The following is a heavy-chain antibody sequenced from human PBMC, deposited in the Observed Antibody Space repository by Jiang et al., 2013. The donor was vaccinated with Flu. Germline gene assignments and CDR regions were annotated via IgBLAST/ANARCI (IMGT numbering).Heavy chain of an antibody. Sequence: GLVKPSETLSLTCTVSGDSINKYYWSWIRQPPGKGLEWIGYIYYSGSTNNNPSLKSRVHLSMDTSNNRFSLELTSVTAADTAIYYCARHSTGSWFYDFWSGFMDWGQGSLVT. V-gene: IGHV4-59*08. CDR1: GDSINKYY. D-gene: IGHD3-3*01. J-gene: IGHJ4*02. CDR3: ARHSTGSWFYDFWSGFMD. CDR2: IYYSGST.